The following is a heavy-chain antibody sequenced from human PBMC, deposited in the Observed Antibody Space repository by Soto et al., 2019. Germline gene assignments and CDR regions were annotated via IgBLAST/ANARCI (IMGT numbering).Heavy chain of an antibody. CDR3: AREYTYGSNFFDC. D-gene: IGHD5-18*01. V-gene: IGHV4-31*03. CDR1: GGSISSAAYY. Sequence: QVQLQESGPGLVKPSQTLSLTCTVSGGSISSAAYYWSWIRQHPGKDLEWIGYISHSGSTYYTPSLKSRVIISADTSKNQFSLNLNSVTAADTAVYYCAREYTYGSNFFDCWGQVALVTVSS. CDR2: ISHSGST. J-gene: IGHJ4*02.